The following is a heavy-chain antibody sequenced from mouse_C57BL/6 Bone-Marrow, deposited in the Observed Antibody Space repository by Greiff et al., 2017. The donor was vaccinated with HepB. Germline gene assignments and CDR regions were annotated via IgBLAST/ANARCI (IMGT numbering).Heavy chain of an antibody. D-gene: IGHD1-1*01. V-gene: IGHV1-55*01. CDR3: AARVLITTFSRFDY. CDR1: GYTFTSYW. CDR2: IYPGSGST. Sequence: QVQLQQPGAELVKPGASVKMSCKASGYTFTSYWITWVKQRPGQGLEWIGDIYPGSGSTNYNEKFKSKATLTVDTSSSTAYMQLSSLTSEDSAVYYCAARVLITTFSRFDYWGQGTTLTVSS. J-gene: IGHJ2*01.